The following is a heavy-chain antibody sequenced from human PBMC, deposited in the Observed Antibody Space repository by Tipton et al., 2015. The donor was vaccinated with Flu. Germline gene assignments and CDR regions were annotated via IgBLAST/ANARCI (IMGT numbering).Heavy chain of an antibody. V-gene: IGHV4-31*03. Sequence: TLSLTCTVSGGSISSGCAYWSWIRQHPGKGLEWIGCIYYSGSTYYNPSLKSRVTISVDTSKDQFSLKLNSVTAADTAVYYCARDQGFGDGLAYDYYAMDVWGQGTTVAVSS. CDR3: ARDQGFGDGLAYDYYAMDV. J-gene: IGHJ6*02. CDR2: IYYSGST. D-gene: IGHD3-10*01. CDR1: GGSISSGCAY.